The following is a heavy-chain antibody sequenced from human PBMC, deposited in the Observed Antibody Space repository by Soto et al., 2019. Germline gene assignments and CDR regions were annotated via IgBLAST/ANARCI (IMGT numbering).Heavy chain of an antibody. CDR1: GFTFSTYW. Sequence: EVQLVESGGGLVQPGGSLRLSCAASGFTFSTYWMSWVRQAPGKGLEWVANIKQDGSEKYYVDSVKGRFTISRDNAKNSLYLQMNSLRGEDTAVYYCARVGGGFLRYFGHWGQGILVTVSS. J-gene: IGHJ4*02. CDR2: IKQDGSEK. D-gene: IGHD3-9*01. V-gene: IGHV3-7*01. CDR3: ARVGGGFLRYFGH.